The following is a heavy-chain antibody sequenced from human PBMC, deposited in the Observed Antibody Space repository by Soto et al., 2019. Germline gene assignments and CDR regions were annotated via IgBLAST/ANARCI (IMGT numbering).Heavy chain of an antibody. Sequence: QVQLVESGGGVVQPGRSLRLSCAASGFTFSTYAMHWVRQAPGKGLEWVAVISYDGTKKYYADSGRGRFTISRDNSKNTLFLQMNSLRGADRAVDYCAKDGGGYNYGYVMLDKYYYGMHVWGQGTTVTVSS. D-gene: IGHD5-18*01. CDR3: AKDGGGYNYGYVMLDKYYYGMHV. J-gene: IGHJ6*02. V-gene: IGHV3-30-3*01. CDR1: GFTFSTYA. CDR2: ISYDGTKK.